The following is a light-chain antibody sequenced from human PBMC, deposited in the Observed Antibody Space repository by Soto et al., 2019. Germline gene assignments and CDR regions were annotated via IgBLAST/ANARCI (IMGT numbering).Light chain of an antibody. CDR2: DVS. V-gene: IGLV2-14*01. Sequence: QSALTQPASVSGSPGQSITISCTGTSSDVGGYNYVSWYQQHPGKAPKLMIYDVSNRPSGVSNRFSGSKSGNTASLTISGLQAEDEGDDYCTSYSSSSNLVFGGGTKVTVL. CDR3: TSYSSSSNLV. J-gene: IGLJ2*01. CDR1: SSDVGGYNY.